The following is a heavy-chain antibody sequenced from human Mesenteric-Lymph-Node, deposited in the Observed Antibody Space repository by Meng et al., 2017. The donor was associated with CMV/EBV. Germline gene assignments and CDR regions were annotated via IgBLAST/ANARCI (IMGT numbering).Heavy chain of an antibody. J-gene: IGHJ5*01. CDR2: AFFRSRWYN. D-gene: IGHD3-16*01. Sequence: SETLSLTCAIPGDTVSTNNAAWSWIRQSPSRGLEWLGRAFFRSRWYNDYAVSMRGRLSINADTSRNHFSLQLSSVTPEDTAVYYCAREVLVKSTPWFWDVFDSWGQGALVTVSS. V-gene: IGHV6-1*01. CDR3: AREVLVKSTPWFWDVFDS. CDR1: GDTVSTNNAA.